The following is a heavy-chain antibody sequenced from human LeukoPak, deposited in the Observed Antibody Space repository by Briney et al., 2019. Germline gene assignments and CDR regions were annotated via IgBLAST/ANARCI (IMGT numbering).Heavy chain of an antibody. CDR3: ARGPPTPRDYYYGMDV. V-gene: IGHV3-30*04. CDR2: ISYDGSNK. J-gene: IGHJ6*04. Sequence: GGSLRLSCAASGFTFSSYSMHWVRQPPGKGLEWVAVISYDGSNKYYADPVKGRFTISRDNSKNTLYLQMNSLRAEDTAVYYCARGPPTPRDYYYGMDVWGKGTTVTVSS. CDR1: GFTFSSYS.